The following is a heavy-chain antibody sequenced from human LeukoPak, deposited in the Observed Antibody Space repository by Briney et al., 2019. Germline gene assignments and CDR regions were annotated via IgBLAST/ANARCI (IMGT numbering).Heavy chain of an antibody. J-gene: IGHJ4*02. D-gene: IGHD3-22*01. CDR3: AAAYRYFYDRGGYFDY. Sequence: SVKVSCKASGFTFTTSAMQWVRQARGQRLELVGWIVVGSGNTNYAQKFQERVTITRDMSTSTAYMELSSLRSEDTAVYYCAAAYRYFYDRGGYFDYWGQGTLVTVSS. V-gene: IGHV1-58*02. CDR2: IVVGSGNT. CDR1: GFTFTTSA.